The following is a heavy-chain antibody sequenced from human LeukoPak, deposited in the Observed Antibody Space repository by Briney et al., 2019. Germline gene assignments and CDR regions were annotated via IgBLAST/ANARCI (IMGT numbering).Heavy chain of an antibody. J-gene: IGHJ4*02. CDR3: TTEPYYYDGSGHSV. V-gene: IGHV3-15*01. CDR2: IQSKTDGGTT. CDR1: GFTLSNAW. Sequence: GGSLRLSCAASGFTLSNAWMSWVRQAPGKGLEWVGRIQSKTDGGTTDYAAPVKGRFTISRDDSKNTLYLQMNSLKTEDTAVYYCTTEPYYYDGSGHSVWGQGTLVTVSP. D-gene: IGHD3-22*01.